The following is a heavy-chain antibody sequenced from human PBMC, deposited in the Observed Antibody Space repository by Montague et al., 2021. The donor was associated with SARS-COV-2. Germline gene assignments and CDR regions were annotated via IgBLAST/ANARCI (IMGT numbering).Heavy chain of an antibody. CDR1: GGSFSGYY. D-gene: IGHD3-3*01. CDR3: ATLPSSITIFEVVQGYYFDD. J-gene: IGHJ4*02. CDR2: INHRGST. V-gene: IGHV4-34*01. Sequence: SETLSLTCAVYGGSFSGYYWSWIRQPPGKGLEWIGEINHRGSTNCNPSLKSRVTISVDTSKNQFSLKLSSVTAADTAVYYCATLPSSITIFEVVQGYYFDDWGQGTLVTVSS.